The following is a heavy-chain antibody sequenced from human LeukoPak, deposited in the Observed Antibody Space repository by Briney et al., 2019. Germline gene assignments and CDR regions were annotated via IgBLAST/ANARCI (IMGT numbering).Heavy chain of an antibody. Sequence: GGSLRLSCAASGFTVSSNYMSWVRQAPGKGLEWVSVIYSGGSTYYADSVRGRFTISRDNSKNTLYLQMNSLRAEDTAVYYCARRDGYNLAFDIWGQGTMVTVSS. V-gene: IGHV3-53*01. CDR2: IYSGGST. D-gene: IGHD5-24*01. J-gene: IGHJ3*02. CDR3: ARRDGYNLAFDI. CDR1: GFTVSSNY.